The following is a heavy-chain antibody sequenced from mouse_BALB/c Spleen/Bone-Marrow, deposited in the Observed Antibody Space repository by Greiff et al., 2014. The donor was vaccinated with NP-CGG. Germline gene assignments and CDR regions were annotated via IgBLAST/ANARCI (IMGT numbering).Heavy chain of an antibody. V-gene: IGHV1-80*01. CDR1: GYAFSSYW. J-gene: IGHJ4*01. Sequence: QVQLQQSGAELVRPGSSVKISCKASGYAFSSYWMNWVKQRPGQGLEWIGQIYPGDGDTNYNGKFKGKATLTADKSSTTAYMQLSSLTSEDYAVYFCARGGYRYGDFAMDYWGQGTSVTVSS. D-gene: IGHD2-12*01. CDR3: ARGGYRYGDFAMDY. CDR2: IYPGDGDT.